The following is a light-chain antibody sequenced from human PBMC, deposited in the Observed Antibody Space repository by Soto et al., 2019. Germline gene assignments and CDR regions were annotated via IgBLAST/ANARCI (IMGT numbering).Light chain of an antibody. Sequence: QSVLTQPPSASGTPGQRVTISCSGCGSSIGTNTVNWYRQLPGTAPKLLIYGNNQRPSGVPDRFSGSKSGTSASLAISGLQSEDEAEYYCAAWDGSLNNVLFGGGTKVTVL. J-gene: IGLJ2*01. CDR2: GNN. V-gene: IGLV1-44*01. CDR1: GSSIGTNT. CDR3: AAWDGSLNNVL.